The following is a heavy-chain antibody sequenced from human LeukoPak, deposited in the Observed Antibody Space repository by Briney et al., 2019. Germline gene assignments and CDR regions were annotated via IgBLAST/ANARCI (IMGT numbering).Heavy chain of an antibody. CDR1: GFTFSDYY. CDR3: ARDSPNDDAFDI. D-gene: IGHD1-1*01. CDR2: ISSSSSYT. J-gene: IGHJ3*02. Sequence: GESLRLSCAASGFTFSDYYMSWIRQAPGKGLEWVSYISSSSSYTNYADSVKGRFTISRDNAKNSLYLQMNSLRAEDTAVYYCARDSPNDDAFDIWGQGTMVTVSS. V-gene: IGHV3-11*06.